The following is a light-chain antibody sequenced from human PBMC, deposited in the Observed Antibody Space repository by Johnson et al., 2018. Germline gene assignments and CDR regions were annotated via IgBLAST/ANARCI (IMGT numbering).Light chain of an antibody. CDR3: GTWDSSLSALYV. CDR2: DNN. CDR1: SSNIGNNY. V-gene: IGLV1-51*01. Sequence: QSVLTQPPSVSAAPGQKVTISCSGSSSNIGNNYVSWYQQLPGTAPKLLIYDNNKRPSGIPDRFSGSKSGTSATLVITGLHTGDEADYYCGTWDSSLSALYVFGTGTKVTVL. J-gene: IGLJ1*01.